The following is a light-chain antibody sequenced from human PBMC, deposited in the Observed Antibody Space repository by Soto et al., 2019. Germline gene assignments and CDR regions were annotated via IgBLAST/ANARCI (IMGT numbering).Light chain of an antibody. Sequence: DIVMTQSPDSLAVSLGERATINCKSSQSVLSTSNNKNYLAWYQQKPGQPPRLLIYWASTRESGVPDRFSGSGFGKDFTLTISNPPAEDVAVYYCQQCYSTPYTFGQGTKLEI. V-gene: IGKV4-1*01. CDR1: QSVLSTSNNKNY. J-gene: IGKJ2*01. CDR2: WAS. CDR3: QQCYSTPYT.